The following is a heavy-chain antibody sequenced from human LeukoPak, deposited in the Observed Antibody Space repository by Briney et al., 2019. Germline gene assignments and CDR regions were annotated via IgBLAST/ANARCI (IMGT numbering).Heavy chain of an antibody. D-gene: IGHD2-15*01. Sequence: SENLSLTCTVSGGSISSYYWSWIRQPPGKGLEWIGYIYYSGSTNYNPSLKSRVTISVDTSKNQFSLKLSSVTAADTAVYYCARDHCSGGSCYSGFDYWGQGTLVTVSS. CDR1: GGSISSYY. V-gene: IGHV4-59*01. CDR3: ARDHCSGGSCYSGFDY. J-gene: IGHJ4*02. CDR2: IYYSGST.